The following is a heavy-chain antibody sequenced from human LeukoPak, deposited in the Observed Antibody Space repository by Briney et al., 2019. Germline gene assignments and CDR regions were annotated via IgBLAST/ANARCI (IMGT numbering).Heavy chain of an antibody. D-gene: IGHD3-22*01. J-gene: IGHJ3*02. V-gene: IGHV3-13*01. Sequence: PGGSLRLSCAASGFTFSSYDMRWVRQATGKGLEWVSAIGTAGDTYYPGSVKGRFTISRENAKNSLYLQMNSLRAEDTAVYYCARDSSGYGAFDIWGQGTMVTVSS. CDR1: GFTFSSYD. CDR3: ARDSSGYGAFDI. CDR2: IGTAGDT.